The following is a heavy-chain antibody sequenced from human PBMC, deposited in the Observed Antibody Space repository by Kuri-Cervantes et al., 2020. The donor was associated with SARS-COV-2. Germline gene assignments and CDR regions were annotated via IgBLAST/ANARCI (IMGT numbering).Heavy chain of an antibody. CDR2: INAGNGNT. V-gene: IGHV1-3*01. CDR1: GYTFTSYA. CDR3: ARDPSLYDSSGYYYSSYFCY. D-gene: IGHD3-22*01. Sequence: ASVKVSCKASGYTFTSYAMHWVRQAPGQRLEWMGWINAGNGNTKYSQKFQGRVTITRDTSASTAYMELSSLRSEDTAVYYCARDPSLYDSSGYYYSSYFCYWGRGPLVTVSS. J-gene: IGHJ4*02.